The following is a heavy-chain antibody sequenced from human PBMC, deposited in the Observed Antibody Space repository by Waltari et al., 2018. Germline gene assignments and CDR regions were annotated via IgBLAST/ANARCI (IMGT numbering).Heavy chain of an antibody. D-gene: IGHD6-19*01. CDR2: VYYTGNT. CDR3: ARGMSSVWYGPFDY. CDR1: GGSINIYY. V-gene: IGHV4-59*08. Sequence: QVQLQESGPGLVKPSETLSLTCTVSGGSINIYYWSWIRQPPGKGLEWIGYVYYTGNTIYNPSREMRVTLSADTSKNQVSLRLRSVTAADTAVYYCARGMSSVWYGPFDYWGQGTLVTVSS. J-gene: IGHJ4*02.